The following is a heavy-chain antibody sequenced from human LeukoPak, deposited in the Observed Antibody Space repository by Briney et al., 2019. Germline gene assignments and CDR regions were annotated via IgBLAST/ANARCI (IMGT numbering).Heavy chain of an antibody. J-gene: IGHJ5*02. CDR2: IYPDDSDT. CDR3: ARFSGSALRENWFDP. V-gene: IGHV5-51*01. Sequence: GESLKISCTGFGYRFRDYWIGWVRQMPGKGLEWMGIIYPDDSDTRYSPSFQGQVTISADKFLNTAYLQWSSLKASDTAMYYCARFSGSALRENWFDPWGQGTPVTVSS. CDR1: GYRFRDYW. D-gene: IGHD3-16*01.